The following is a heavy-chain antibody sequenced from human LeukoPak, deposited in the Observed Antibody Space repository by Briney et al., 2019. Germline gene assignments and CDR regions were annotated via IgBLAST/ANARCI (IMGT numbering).Heavy chain of an antibody. CDR1: GFTFSSYW. CDR3: ARVESIAARRGKRSFDY. Sequence: PGGSLRLSCAASGFTFSSYWMHWVRQAPGKGLVWVSRINSDGSSTSYADSVKGRFTISRDNAKNTLYLQMNSLRAEDTAVYYCARVESIAARRGKRSFDYWGQGTLVTVSS. CDR2: INSDGSST. D-gene: IGHD6-6*01. J-gene: IGHJ4*02. V-gene: IGHV3-74*01.